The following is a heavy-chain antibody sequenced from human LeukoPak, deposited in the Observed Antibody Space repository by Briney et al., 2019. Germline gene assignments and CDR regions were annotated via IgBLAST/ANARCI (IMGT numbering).Heavy chain of an antibody. CDR3: ARDYYDSSGYYYVPHDY. Sequence: PGGSLRLSCAASGFTFDDYGMSWVRQASGKGLEWVSGINWNGGSTGYADSVKGRFTISRDNAKNSLYLQMNSLRAEDTALYYCARDYYDSSGYYYVPHDYWGQGTLVTVSS. V-gene: IGHV3-20*04. D-gene: IGHD3-22*01. J-gene: IGHJ4*02. CDR1: GFTFDDYG. CDR2: INWNGGST.